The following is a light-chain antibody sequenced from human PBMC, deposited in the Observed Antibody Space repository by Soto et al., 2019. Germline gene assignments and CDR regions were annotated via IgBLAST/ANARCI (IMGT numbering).Light chain of an antibody. CDR3: QHNNSYSMT. V-gene: IGKV1-5*03. J-gene: IGKJ1*01. CDR2: KAS. CDR1: QSIGSW. Sequence: DIQMTQSPSTLSASVGDRVTITCRASQSIGSWLAWYQQKPGKAPKLLIYKASRLESGVPSRFSGSGSGTEFTLIISRQQADVFAIYYWQHNNSYSMTFGQGTRVEIK.